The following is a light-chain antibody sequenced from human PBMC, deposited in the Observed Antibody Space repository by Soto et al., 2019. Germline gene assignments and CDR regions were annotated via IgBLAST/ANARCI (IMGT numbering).Light chain of an antibody. CDR2: DAS. CDR3: QQHSNWPPGLT. CDR1: QSVSSY. V-gene: IGKV3-11*01. Sequence: EIVLTQSPATLSLSPGERATLSCRASQSVSSYLAWYQQKPGQAPRLLIYDASNRATGIPARLSGSGSGTDFTLTISSQAPEDFAVYYCQQHSNWPPGLTFGPGTKVDIK. J-gene: IGKJ3*01.